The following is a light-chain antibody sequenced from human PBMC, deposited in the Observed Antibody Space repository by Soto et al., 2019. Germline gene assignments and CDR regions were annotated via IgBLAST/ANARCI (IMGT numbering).Light chain of an antibody. V-gene: IGLV2-14*01. CDR3: SSYTRTTTLV. Sequence: QSALTQPASVSGSPGQSITISCTGTSSDIGAYKYVSWYQQHPNKAPKLIIYEVTNRPSGVSNRFSGSKSGNTASLTISGLQADDEADYYCSSYTRTTTLVFGGGTQLTVL. CDR1: SSDIGAYKY. CDR2: EVT. J-gene: IGLJ3*02.